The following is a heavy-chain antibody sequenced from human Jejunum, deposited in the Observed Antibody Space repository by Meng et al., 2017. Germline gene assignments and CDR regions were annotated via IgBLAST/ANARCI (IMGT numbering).Heavy chain of an antibody. J-gene: IGHJ4*02. D-gene: IGHD3-10*01. CDR1: AVSMHGYY. V-gene: IGHV4-59*01. Sequence: SETLSLTCSVSAVSMHGYYWTWIRQSPGRGLEYIGYVYNSGGTTYNPSLKSRVTISIDTSNKEFSLKLSSVTAADTATYYCARAQFDPYKGRFLDYWGQGTPVTVSS. CDR2: VYNSGGT. CDR3: ARAQFDPYKGRFLDY.